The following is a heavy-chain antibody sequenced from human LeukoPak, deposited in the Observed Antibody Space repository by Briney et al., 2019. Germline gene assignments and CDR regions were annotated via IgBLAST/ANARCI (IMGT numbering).Heavy chain of an antibody. V-gene: IGHV4-39*07. Sequence: PSETLSLTCNVSGGFISSSSYYWGWIRQPPGKGLEWIGSIYYSGRTDYNPSLKSRVAISVDTSKNQFSLKLRSVTAADTAVYYCAPNGLYRYFGLWGRGTLVTVSS. D-gene: IGHD1-1*01. J-gene: IGHJ2*01. CDR3: APNGLYRYFGL. CDR2: IYYSGRT. CDR1: GGFISSSSYY.